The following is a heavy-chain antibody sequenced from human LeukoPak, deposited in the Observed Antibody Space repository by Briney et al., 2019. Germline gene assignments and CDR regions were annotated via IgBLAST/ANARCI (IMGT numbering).Heavy chain of an antibody. D-gene: IGHD2-2*01. CDR2: IIPIFGTA. Sequence: ASVKVSCKASGGTFISYAISWVRQAPGQGLEWMGGIIPIFGTANYAQKFQGRVTITTDESTSTAYMELSSLRSEDTAVYYCARVKGIVVVPAADTSNNWFDPWGQGTLVTVSS. J-gene: IGHJ5*02. CDR3: ARVKGIVVVPAADTSNNWFDP. V-gene: IGHV1-69*05. CDR1: GGTFISYA.